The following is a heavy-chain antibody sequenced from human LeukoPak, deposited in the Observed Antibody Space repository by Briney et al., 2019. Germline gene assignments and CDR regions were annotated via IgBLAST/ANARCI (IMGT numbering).Heavy chain of an antibody. CDR1: GFTFSIYW. D-gene: IGHD2/OR15-2a*01. J-gene: IGHJ4*02. CDR2: IKQDGGER. CDR3: AREGPRGNSQFDY. V-gene: IGHV3-7*01. Sequence: GGSLRLSCAASGFTFSIYWMSWVRQAPGKGLEWVANIKQDGGERYYVDSVKGRFTLSRDNAKNTLYLQMNSLRAEDTAVYYCAREGPRGNSQFDYWGQGTLVTVSS.